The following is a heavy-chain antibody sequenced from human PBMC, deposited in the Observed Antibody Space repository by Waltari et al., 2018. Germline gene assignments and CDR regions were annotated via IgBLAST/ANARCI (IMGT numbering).Heavy chain of an antibody. CDR2: IIPILGIA. D-gene: IGHD2-15*01. CDR1: GGTFSSYA. CDR3: ARYRYCSGGSCSGDAFDI. V-gene: IGHV1-69*04. Sequence: QVQLVQSGAEVKKPGSSVKVSCKASGGTFSSYAISWVRQAPGPGLEWMGGIIPILGIANYAQKFQGRVTITADESTSTAYMELSSLRSEDTAVYYCARYRYCSGGSCSGDAFDIWGQGTMVTVSS. J-gene: IGHJ3*02.